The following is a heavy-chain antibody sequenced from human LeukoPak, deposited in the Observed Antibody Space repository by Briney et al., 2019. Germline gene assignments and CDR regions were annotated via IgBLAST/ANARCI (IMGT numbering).Heavy chain of an antibody. Sequence: GGSLRLSCAASGFTFSSYSMNWVRQAPGKGLEWVSYISSSSSTIYYADSVKGRFTISRDSAKNSLYLQMNSLRAEDTAVYYCARATMATTFFYYYYMDVWGKGTTVTVSS. CDR1: GFTFSSYS. J-gene: IGHJ6*03. V-gene: IGHV3-48*01. CDR2: ISSSSSTI. D-gene: IGHD4-17*01. CDR3: ARATMATTFFYYYYMDV.